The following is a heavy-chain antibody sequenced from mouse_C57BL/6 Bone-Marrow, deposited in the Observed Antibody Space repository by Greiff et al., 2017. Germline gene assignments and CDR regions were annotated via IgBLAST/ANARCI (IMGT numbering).Heavy chain of an antibody. D-gene: IGHD2-5*01. V-gene: IGHV2-5*01. CDR1: GFSLTSYG. CDR2: IWRGGST. Sequence: QVQLQQSGPGLVQPSQSLSITCTVSGFSLTSYGVHWVRQSPGKGLEWLGVIWRGGSTAYTAAFMSRLSITKDNSKSQVFFKMNSLQADDTAIYYCATYYSNFYYFDYWGQGTTLTVSS. CDR3: ATYYSNFYYFDY. J-gene: IGHJ2*01.